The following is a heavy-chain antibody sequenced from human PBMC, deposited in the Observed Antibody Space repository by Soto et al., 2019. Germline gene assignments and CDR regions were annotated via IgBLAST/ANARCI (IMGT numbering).Heavy chain of an antibody. J-gene: IGHJ4*02. CDR1: GFTFSDYY. D-gene: IGHD3-22*01. CDR2: ISSSGSII. Sequence: GGSLRLSCAASGFTFSDYYMSWIRQAPGKGLEWVSYISSSGSIIYYADSVRGRFTISRDNAKNSLYLQMNSLRAEDAAVYYCARDLGYYDSSGYFDYWGQGTLVTVSS. CDR3: ARDLGYYDSSGYFDY. V-gene: IGHV3-11*01.